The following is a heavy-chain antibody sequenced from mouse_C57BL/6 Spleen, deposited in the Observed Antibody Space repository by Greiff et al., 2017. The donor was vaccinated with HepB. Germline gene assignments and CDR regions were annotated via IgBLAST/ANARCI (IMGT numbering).Heavy chain of an antibody. CDR1: GYTFTSYG. J-gene: IGHJ3*01. CDR2: IYPRSGNT. V-gene: IGHV1-81*01. Sequence: ESGAELARPGASVKLSCKASGYTFTSYGISWVKQRTGQGLEWIGEIYPRSGNTYYNEKFKGKATLTADKSSSTAYMELRSLTSEDSAVYFCAREGGSSYEGAWFAYWGQGTLVTVSA. CDR3: AREGGSSYEGAWFAY. D-gene: IGHD1-1*01.